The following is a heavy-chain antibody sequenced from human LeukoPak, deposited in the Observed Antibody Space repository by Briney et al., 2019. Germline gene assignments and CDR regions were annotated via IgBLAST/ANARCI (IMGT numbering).Heavy chain of an antibody. Sequence: GRSLRLSCPATGFTFWSYGMHWVGQAPGKGLEWVAVISYDGSNKYYADSVKGRFTISRDNSKNTLYLQMNSLRAEDTAVYYCARESLGADYWGQGTLVTVSS. J-gene: IGHJ4*02. CDR2: ISYDGSNK. CDR3: ARESLGADY. V-gene: IGHV3-30*03. D-gene: IGHD3-3*01. CDR1: GFTFWSYG.